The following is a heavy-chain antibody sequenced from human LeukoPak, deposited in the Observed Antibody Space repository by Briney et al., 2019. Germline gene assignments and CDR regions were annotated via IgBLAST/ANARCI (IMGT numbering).Heavy chain of an antibody. CDR2: INHSGST. J-gene: IGHJ4*02. D-gene: IGHD6-19*01. CDR1: GVSFSGYY. CDR3: ARDRRWSSGWFYDY. Sequence: PSETLSLTCAVDGVSFSGYYWSWIRQPPGKGLEWIGEINHSGSTNYNPSLKSRVTISVDTSENEFSLKLTSVTAADTAVYYCARDRRWSSGWFYDYWGQGTLVTVSS. V-gene: IGHV4-34*01.